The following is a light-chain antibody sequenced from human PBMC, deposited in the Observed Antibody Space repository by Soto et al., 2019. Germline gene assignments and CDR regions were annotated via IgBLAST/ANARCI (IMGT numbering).Light chain of an antibody. CDR3: QQYNNWPRK. J-gene: IGKJ1*01. Sequence: EIVMTQSPATLSVSPGERATLSCRASQSVSSNLAWYQQKPGQAPRLLIYRASTRATGIPARFSGSGSGTEFTLTISSLQSEDFAVYYCQQYNNWPRKFGQGTTVEI. CDR2: RAS. CDR1: QSVSSN. V-gene: IGKV3-15*01.